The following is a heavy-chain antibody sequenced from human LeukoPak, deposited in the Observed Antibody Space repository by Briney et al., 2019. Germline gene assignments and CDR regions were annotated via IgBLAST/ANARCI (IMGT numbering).Heavy chain of an antibody. D-gene: IGHD3-16*02. CDR2: MSFDGSHQ. J-gene: IGHJ4*02. Sequence: PGGSLRLSCAASGFTFSNYAMHWVRQAPGKGLEWVALMSFDGSHQYYADSVKGRFTISRDNSNNTVFLQMHSLRAEDTAVYYCARVGGRYSPLGYWGQGTLVTVSS. CDR1: GFTFSNYA. CDR3: ARVGGRYSPLGY. V-gene: IGHV3-30*07.